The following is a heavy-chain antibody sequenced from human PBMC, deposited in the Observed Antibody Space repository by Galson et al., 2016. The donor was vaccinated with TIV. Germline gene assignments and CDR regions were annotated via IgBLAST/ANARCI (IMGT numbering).Heavy chain of an antibody. D-gene: IGHD4-17*01. Sequence: SVKVSCKASGYNFSKYDINWVRQAAGQGLEWMGWMNPNTGDTGYAERFQGRLTMTSDTSLHTAFMDLRGLRSEDAAVYFCARVSREDGERSTDFQRWGQGTLITVS. CDR3: ARVSREDGERSTDFQR. CDR1: GYNFSKYD. J-gene: IGHJ1*01. CDR2: MNPNTGDT. V-gene: IGHV1-8*01.